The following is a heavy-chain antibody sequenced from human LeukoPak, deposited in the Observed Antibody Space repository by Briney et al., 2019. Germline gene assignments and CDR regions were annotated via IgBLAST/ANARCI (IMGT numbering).Heavy chain of an antibody. CDR3: ARADHYDVSGYYYYGMDV. CDR1: GHTFTGYY. J-gene: IGHJ6*02. Sequence: ASVTVSCKASGHTFTGYYMHWVRQAPGQGLEWMGRINPKSGGTNYAQKFQGRVTMTRDTSINTAYMEVSRLRSDDTAVYYCARADHYDVSGYYYYGMDVWGQGTTVTVSS. D-gene: IGHD3-22*01. CDR2: INPKSGGT. V-gene: IGHV1-2*06.